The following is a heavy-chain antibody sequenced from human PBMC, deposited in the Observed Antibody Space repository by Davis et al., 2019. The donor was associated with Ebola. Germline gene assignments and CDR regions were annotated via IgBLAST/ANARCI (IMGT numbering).Heavy chain of an antibody. Sequence: PGGSLRLSCAASGFTFNSYTMNWVRQAPGKGLEWVSTISDRSEHTHYADSVKGRFTISRDDSKNTVFLHMNTLRAEDTAIYYCTTRLVNHFDYWGQGTLVTVSS. D-gene: IGHD6-19*01. J-gene: IGHJ4*02. V-gene: IGHV3-23*01. CDR3: TTRLVNHFDY. CDR2: ISDRSEHT. CDR1: GFTFNSYT.